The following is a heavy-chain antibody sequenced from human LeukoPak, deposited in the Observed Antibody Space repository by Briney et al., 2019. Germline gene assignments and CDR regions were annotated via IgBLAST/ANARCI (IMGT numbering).Heavy chain of an antibody. D-gene: IGHD3-22*01. CDR1: GGSISSGAYY. CDR3: ARHKEGNSGYFQY. CDR2: IYYSGSP. Sequence: RSETVSLTCSVSGGSISSGAYYWGWIRQPPGKGLEWIGSIYYSGSPYYTPSLQSRVTISVDTSKNQFSLRLSSVTAADTAVYYCARHKEGNSGYFQYWGQGTLVTVS. V-gene: IGHV4-39*01. J-gene: IGHJ4*02.